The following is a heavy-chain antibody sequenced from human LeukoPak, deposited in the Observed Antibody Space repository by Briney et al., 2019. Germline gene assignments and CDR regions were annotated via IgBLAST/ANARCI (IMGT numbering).Heavy chain of an antibody. Sequence: PSETLSLTCVVYGGSFSGYFWSWIRQPPGKGLEWIGEINHSGSTNYNPSLKSRVTISVDTSKNQFSLKLSSVTAADTAVYYCARGSRYFDWFYDDNWFDPWGQGTLVTVSS. CDR1: GGSFSGYF. V-gene: IGHV4-34*01. D-gene: IGHD3-9*01. J-gene: IGHJ5*02. CDR3: ARGSRYFDWFYDDNWFDP. CDR2: INHSGST.